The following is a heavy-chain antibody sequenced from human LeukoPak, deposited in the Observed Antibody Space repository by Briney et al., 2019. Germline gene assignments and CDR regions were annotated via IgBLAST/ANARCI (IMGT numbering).Heavy chain of an antibody. CDR3: AKEPGVWGYYFDY. CDR1: GFTFSSYG. V-gene: IGHV3-30*18. Sequence: PGGSLRLSCAASGFTFSSYGMHWVRQAPGKGLEWVAVISYDGSNKYYADSVKGRFTISRDNSKNTLYLQMNSLRAEDTAVYYCAKEPGVWGYYFDYWGQGTLVTVSS. J-gene: IGHJ4*02. D-gene: IGHD3-10*01. CDR2: ISYDGSNK.